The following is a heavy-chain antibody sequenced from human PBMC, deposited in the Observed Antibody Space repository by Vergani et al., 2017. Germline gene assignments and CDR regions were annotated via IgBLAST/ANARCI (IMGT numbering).Heavy chain of an antibody. V-gene: IGHV3-23*01. D-gene: IGHD1-26*01. CDR3: AKDLNSGAWGATAREGGFWDY. CDR2: ISGSGGST. J-gene: IGHJ4*02. CDR1: GFTFSSYA. Sequence: EVQLLESGGGLVQPGGSLRLSCAASGFTFSSYAMSWVRQAPGKGLEWVSAISGSGGSTYYADSVKGRFTISRDNSKNTLYLQMNSLRAEDTAVYYCAKDLNSGAWGATAREGGFWDYWGQGTLVTVSS.